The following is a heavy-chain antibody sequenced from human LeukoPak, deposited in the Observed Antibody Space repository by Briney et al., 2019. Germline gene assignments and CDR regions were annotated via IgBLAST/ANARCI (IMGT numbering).Heavy chain of an antibody. CDR2: IQDDGNMK. V-gene: IGHV3-7*01. CDR1: GFMFSSYW. J-gene: IGHJ4*02. D-gene: IGHD3-22*01. Sequence: PGGSLRLSCAASGFMFSSYWMSWVRQAPGRGLEWVANIQDDGNMKQYAVSVRGRFTISRDNTKSSLFLQISSLRAEDSAVYYCARDERGGYYVDWGQGTLVTVSS. CDR3: ARDERGGYYVD.